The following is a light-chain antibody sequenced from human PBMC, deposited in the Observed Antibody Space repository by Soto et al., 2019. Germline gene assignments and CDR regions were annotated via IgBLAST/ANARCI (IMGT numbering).Light chain of an antibody. V-gene: IGKV1-27*01. CDR2: GAP. J-gene: IGKJ1*01. CDR3: HSYHSFPRT. Sequence: DIPLAQSPSSLSASIGDSVTITCRTSQVISEYLAWYQQRPGNAPNLLIHGAPILQSGVTSRLSGSGSRTHFTLPIISLQPADFVTYYCHSYHSFPRTFGQGTTVEIK. CDR1: QVISEY.